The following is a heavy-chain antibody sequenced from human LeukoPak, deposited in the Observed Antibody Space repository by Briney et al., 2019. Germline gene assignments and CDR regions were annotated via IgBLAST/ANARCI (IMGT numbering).Heavy chain of an antibody. Sequence: TSETLSLTCTVSGGSISSSSYYWGWIRQPPGKGLEWIGGIYYSGSTYYNPSLKSRVTISVDTSKNQFSLKLSSVTAADTAVYYCARHVYSYGHYYFDYWGQGTLVTVSS. D-gene: IGHD5-18*01. V-gene: IGHV4-39*01. CDR3: ARHVYSYGHYYFDY. CDR2: IYYSGST. CDR1: GGSISSSSYY. J-gene: IGHJ4*02.